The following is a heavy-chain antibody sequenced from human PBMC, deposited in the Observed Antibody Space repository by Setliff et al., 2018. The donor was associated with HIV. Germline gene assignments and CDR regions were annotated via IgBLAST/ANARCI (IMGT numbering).Heavy chain of an antibody. J-gene: IGHJ3*01. Sequence: LSLTCTVSGGSISSYYWSWIRQPPGKGLEWIGYIYYSGSTNYNPSLKSRVTISVDTSKNQFSLKLSSVTAADTAVYYCARAGDYYDSGGYLTRGPAALDLWGQGTLVTVSS. CDR3: ARAGDYYDSGGYLTRGPAALDL. CDR2: IYYSGST. D-gene: IGHD3-22*01. CDR1: GGSISSYY. V-gene: IGHV4-59*01.